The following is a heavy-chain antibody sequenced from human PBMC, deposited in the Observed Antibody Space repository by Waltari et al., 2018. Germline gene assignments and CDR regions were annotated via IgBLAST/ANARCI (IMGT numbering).Heavy chain of an antibody. CDR2: SNPIGGST. Sequence: QVQLVQSGAEVKKPGASVKVSCKASGYTFTSYYMHWVRQAPGQGLEWMGISNPIGGSTSYAQKFQGRVTMTRDTSTSTVYMELSSLRSEDTAVYYCAREETGYFPYWGQGTLVTVSS. D-gene: IGHD3-9*01. CDR1: GYTFTSYY. V-gene: IGHV1-46*01. CDR3: AREETGYFPY. J-gene: IGHJ4*02.